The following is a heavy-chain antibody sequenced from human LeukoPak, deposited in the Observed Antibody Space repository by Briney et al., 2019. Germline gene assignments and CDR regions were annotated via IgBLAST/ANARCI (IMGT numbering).Heavy chain of an antibody. CDR1: GFTFSTYA. CDR3: AKGSLSGDYIPAIDNYFDH. D-gene: IGHD4-17*01. J-gene: IGHJ4*02. Sequence: QPGGSLRLSCAASGFTFSTYAMMWVRQAPGKGLECVSSITGSDGSTFYADSVRGRFTISRDNSKNTLYLQMNSLRAEDTAVYYCAKGSLSGDYIPAIDNYFDHWGQGTLVTVSS. CDR2: ITGSDGST. V-gene: IGHV3-23*01.